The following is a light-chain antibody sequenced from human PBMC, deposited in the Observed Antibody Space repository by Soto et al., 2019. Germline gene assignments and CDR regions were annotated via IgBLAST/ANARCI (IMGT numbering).Light chain of an antibody. CDR2: DAS. Sequence: EIVLTQSPVTLSLSPGERATLSCRASENINKYLAWYQHKPGQAPRLLISDASNRATGVPARFSGSGSGTDFTPTISSLKPEHFSGYYCQQRRDSGSFGPGTKVDIK. J-gene: IGKJ3*01. V-gene: IGKV3-11*01. CDR1: ENINKY. CDR3: QQRRDSGS.